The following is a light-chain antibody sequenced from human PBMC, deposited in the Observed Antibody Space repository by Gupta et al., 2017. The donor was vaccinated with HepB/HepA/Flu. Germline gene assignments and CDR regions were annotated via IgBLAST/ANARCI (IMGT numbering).Light chain of an antibody. V-gene: IGLV1-44*01. CDR1: SSNVGSNN. CDR3: AAWDTSLNAVV. Sequence: VLTQSTSISGTPGQRVTISCSGSSSNVGSNNVNWYQQLPGTAPKLLIYYNDERPSGVPDRISGSNSGTSASLAISGLQSEDEADYYCAAWDTSLNAVVFGGGTKLTVL. CDR2: YND. J-gene: IGLJ2*01.